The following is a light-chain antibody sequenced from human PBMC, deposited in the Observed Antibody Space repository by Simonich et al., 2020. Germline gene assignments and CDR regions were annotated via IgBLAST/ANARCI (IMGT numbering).Light chain of an antibody. CDR3: SSYTSSSTWV. J-gene: IGLJ3*02. V-gene: IGLV2-14*01. CDR1: ISDVCGYNY. Sequence: QSALTQPRSVSGSPGQSVTISCTGTISDVCGYNYVSWYQQHPGKAPKLMLYDVSNRPSGVSNRFSGSKSGNTASLTISGLQAEDEADYYCSSYTSSSTWVFGGGTKLTVL. CDR2: DVS.